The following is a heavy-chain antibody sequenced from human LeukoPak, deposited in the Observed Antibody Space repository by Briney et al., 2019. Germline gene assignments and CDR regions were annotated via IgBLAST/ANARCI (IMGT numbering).Heavy chain of an antibody. CDR3: ARDLPALWLGELRYYGMDV. J-gene: IGHJ6*02. CDR2: INPNSGGT. V-gene: IGHV1-2*02. D-gene: IGHD3-10*01. Sequence: ASVKVSCKASGYTFTGYYMHWVRQAPGQGLEWMGWINPNSGGTNYAQKFQGRVTMTRDTSISTAYMELSRLRSDDTAVYYCARDLPALWLGELRYYGMDVWGQGTTVTVSS. CDR1: GYTFTGYY.